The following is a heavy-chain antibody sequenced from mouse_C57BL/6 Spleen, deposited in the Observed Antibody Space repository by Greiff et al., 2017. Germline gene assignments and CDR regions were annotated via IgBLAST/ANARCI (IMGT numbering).Heavy chain of an antibody. CDR1: GYSFTGYY. D-gene: IGHD4-1*01. J-gene: IGHJ2*01. Sequence: EVKLVESGPELVKPGASVKISCKASGYSFTGYYMNWVKQSPEKSLEWIGEINPSTGGTTYNQKFKAKATLTVDKSSSTAYMQLKSLTSEDSAVYYCASSRTGAYYFDYWGQGTTLTVSS. CDR2: INPSTGGT. V-gene: IGHV1-42*01. CDR3: ASSRTGAYYFDY.